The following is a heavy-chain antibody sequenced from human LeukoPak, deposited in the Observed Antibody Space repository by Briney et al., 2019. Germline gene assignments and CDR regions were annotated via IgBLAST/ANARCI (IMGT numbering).Heavy chain of an antibody. CDR1: GFTVSSNY. J-gene: IGHJ3*02. V-gene: IGHV3-66*01. Sequence: GGSLRLSCAASGFTVSSNYMSWVRQAPGKGLEWVSVIYSGGGTYYADSVKDRFTISRDNSKNTLYLQMNSLRAEDTAVYYCARGERERGFAFDIWGQVTMVTVSS. CDR3: ARGERERGFAFDI. D-gene: IGHD3-22*01. CDR2: IYSGGGT.